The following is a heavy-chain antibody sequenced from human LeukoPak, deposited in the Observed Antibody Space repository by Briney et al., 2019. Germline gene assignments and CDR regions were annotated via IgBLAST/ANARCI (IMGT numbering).Heavy chain of an antibody. CDR3: ARESDYGDFCFDY. Sequence: GGSLRLSCAASGFTVSSNYMSWVRQAPGKGLEWVSVIYSGGSTYYADSVKGRFTISRDNSKNTLYLQMNSLRAEDTAVYYCARESDYGDFCFDYWGQGTLVTVSS. CDR2: IYSGGST. D-gene: IGHD4-17*01. V-gene: IGHV3-53*01. J-gene: IGHJ4*02. CDR1: GFTVSSNY.